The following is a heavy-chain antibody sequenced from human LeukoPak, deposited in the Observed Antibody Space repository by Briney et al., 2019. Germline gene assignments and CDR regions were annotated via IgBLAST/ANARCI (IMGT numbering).Heavy chain of an antibody. CDR1: GGSISSYY. V-gene: IGHV4-59*01. CDR2: IHYSGST. J-gene: IGHJ4*02. D-gene: IGHD6-13*01. Sequence: SETLSLTCTVSGGSISSYYWNWIRQSPGRGLEWIGYIHYSGSTNYNPSLKSRVTISVDTSKNQFSLKLSSVTAADTAVYYCARAKYSSSWYWPDYWGQGTLVTVSS. CDR3: ARAKYSSSWYWPDY.